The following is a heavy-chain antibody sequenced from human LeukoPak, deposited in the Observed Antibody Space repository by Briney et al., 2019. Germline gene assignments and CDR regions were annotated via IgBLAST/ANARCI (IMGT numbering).Heavy chain of an antibody. V-gene: IGHV4-39*07. J-gene: IGHJ3*02. D-gene: IGHD3-10*01. Sequence: SETLSLTCTVSGGSISSSSYYWGWIRQPPGKGLEWIGSIYYSGSTYYNPSLKSRVTISVDTSKNQFSLKLSSVTAADTAVYYCARGTYYYGSGSYKDDAFDIWGQGTMVTVPS. CDR2: IYYSGST. CDR3: ARGTYYYGSGSYKDDAFDI. CDR1: GGSISSSSYY.